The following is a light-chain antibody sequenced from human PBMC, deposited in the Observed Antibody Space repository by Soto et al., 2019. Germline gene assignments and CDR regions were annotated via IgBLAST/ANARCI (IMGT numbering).Light chain of an antibody. V-gene: IGKV3-15*01. Sequence: EIVMTQSPATLSGSPGAGVTLSCRASQSISNKLAWYQQKPGQAPRLLIYAASTRATGVPARFSGSGSGTEFTLTISSLQSEDFAVYHWQHYNDWRWTFGQGTKVEIK. CDR2: AAS. CDR3: QHYNDWRWT. CDR1: QSISNK. J-gene: IGKJ1*01.